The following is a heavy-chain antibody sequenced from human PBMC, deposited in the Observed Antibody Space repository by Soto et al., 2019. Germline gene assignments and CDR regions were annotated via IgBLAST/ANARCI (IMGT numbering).Heavy chain of an antibody. D-gene: IGHD6-13*01. J-gene: IGHJ5*02. Sequence: ASVKVSCKASGYAFTIYAMHCVRQSPVQRLEWMGWINAGNGNTKYSQKFQGRVTITRDTSASTAYMELSSLRSDDTAVYYCAKTGLWWAAAAGSWFDPWGQGTLVTVSS. V-gene: IGHV1-3*01. CDR1: GYAFTIYA. CDR3: AKTGLWWAAAAGSWFDP. CDR2: INAGNGNT.